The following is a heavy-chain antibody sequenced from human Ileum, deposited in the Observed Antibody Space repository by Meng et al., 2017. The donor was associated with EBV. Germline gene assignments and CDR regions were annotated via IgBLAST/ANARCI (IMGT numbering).Heavy chain of an antibody. CDR1: NGSVSSYGYY. CDR3: ARERGGGDRGIQ. Sequence: QVQLQGSCPGLVKPSETLSLTCSVSNGSVSSYGYYWTWIRQPPGKGLEWIGYMSYTGSTNYKSTLKSRVTISVDKSKNQFSLKLSSVTAADTAVYYCARERGGGDRGIQWGQGTLVTVSS. J-gene: IGHJ4*02. V-gene: IGHV4-61*08. D-gene: IGHD2-21*02. CDR2: MSYTGST.